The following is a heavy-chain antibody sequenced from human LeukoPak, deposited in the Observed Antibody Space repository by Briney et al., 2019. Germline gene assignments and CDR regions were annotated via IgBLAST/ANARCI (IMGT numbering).Heavy chain of an antibody. CDR1: GFTFSSYG. J-gene: IGHJ4*02. D-gene: IGHD1-1*01. V-gene: IGHV3-33*01. CDR2: LWYDGSNK. CDR3: ARGPGLNDGLPYDY. Sequence: GRSLRLSCAASGFTFSSYGMHWVRQAPGNGLEWVAALWYDGSNKNYADSVKGRFTISRDNPKNTLYLQMNSLRADDTALYFCARGPGLNDGLPYDYWGQGILVTVSS.